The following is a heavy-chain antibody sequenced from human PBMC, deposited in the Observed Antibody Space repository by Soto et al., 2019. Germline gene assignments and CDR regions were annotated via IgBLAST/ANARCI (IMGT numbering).Heavy chain of an antibody. D-gene: IGHD3-16*01. CDR2: INGPGDDT. CDR1: GFTFNDFA. CDR3: ARKEEDDHVWGKSPLD. Sequence: GGSLRLSCAASGFTFNDFAMHWVRQAPGKGLEWVSSINGPGDDTYYADSVKGRFTISRDNSKNTLYLQMNSLRAEDTALYYCARKEEDDHVWGKSPLDWGQGTLVTVSS. J-gene: IGHJ4*03. V-gene: IGHV3-23*01.